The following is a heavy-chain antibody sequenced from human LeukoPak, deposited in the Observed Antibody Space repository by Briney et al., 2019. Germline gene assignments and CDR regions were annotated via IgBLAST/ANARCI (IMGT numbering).Heavy chain of an antibody. Sequence: ASVKVSCKASGFGLVLYYIHWVRQAPGQGLEWMGVINLNSGDTSHAQKFQGRVTMTRDTSTGTVYMEVSSLRSEDTAVYYCARGWERFDCWGQGTLVTVSS. J-gene: IGHJ5*01. D-gene: IGHD1-26*01. CDR3: ARGWERFDC. CDR2: INLNSGDT. CDR1: GFGLVLYY. V-gene: IGHV1-46*01.